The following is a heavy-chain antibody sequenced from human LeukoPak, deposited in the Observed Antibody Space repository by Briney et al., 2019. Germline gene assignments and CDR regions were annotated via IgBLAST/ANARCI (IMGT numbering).Heavy chain of an antibody. CDR3: AKDTRVTTPYWYFDL. CDR1: GFTFSSYS. V-gene: IGHV3-21*01. CDR2: ISSSSSYI. Sequence: GGSLRLSCAASGFTFSSYSMNWVRQAPGKGLEWVSSISSSSSYIYYADSVKGRFTISRDNAKNSLYLQMNSLRAEDTAVYYCAKDTRVTTPYWYFDLWGRGTLVTVSS. D-gene: IGHD4-17*01. J-gene: IGHJ2*01.